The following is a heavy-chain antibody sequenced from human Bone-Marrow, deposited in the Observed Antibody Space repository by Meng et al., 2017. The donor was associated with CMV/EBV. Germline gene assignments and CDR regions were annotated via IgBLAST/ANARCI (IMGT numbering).Heavy chain of an antibody. CDR3: AKDHTHGTTGGMDV. J-gene: IGHJ6*02. Sequence: SLKISCAASGFTFDDHAMHWVRQAPGKGLEWVSGISWNSGSIGYADSVKGRFTISRDNAKNSLYLQMNSLRAEDMALYYCAKDHTHGTTGGMDVWGQGTTVTVSS. V-gene: IGHV3-9*03. CDR2: ISWNSGSI. CDR1: GFTFDDHA. D-gene: IGHD1-14*01.